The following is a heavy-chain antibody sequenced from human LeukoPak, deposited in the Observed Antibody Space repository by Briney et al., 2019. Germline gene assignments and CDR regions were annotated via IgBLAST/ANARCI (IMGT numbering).Heavy chain of an antibody. V-gene: IGHV4-61*01. D-gene: IGHD2-2*01. CDR1: GGSVSSGSYY. J-gene: IGHJ5*02. Sequence: SETLSLTCTVSGGSVSSGSYYWSWIRQPPGKGLEWIGYIYYSGSTNYNPSLKSRVTISVDTSKNQFSLKLSSVTAADTAVYYCARVSIVVVPDAIHNWFDPWGQGTLVTVSS. CDR2: IYYSGST. CDR3: ARVSIVVVPDAIHNWFDP.